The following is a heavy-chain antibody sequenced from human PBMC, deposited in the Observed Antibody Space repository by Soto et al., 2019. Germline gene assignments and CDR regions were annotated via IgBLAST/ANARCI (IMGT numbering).Heavy chain of an antibody. D-gene: IGHD6-6*01. CDR3: AHSRYSRSSFDY. CDR2: IYWDDDK. Sequence: GPTLVNPTQTLTLTRTFSGFSLTSNDVGVGWIRQPPGKALEWLALIYWDDDKRYSPSLKSRLTITKDTSKDQVVLRMTNMDPVDTATYYCAHSRYSRSSFDYWGQGTLVTVSS. V-gene: IGHV2-5*02. J-gene: IGHJ4*02. CDR1: GFSLTSNDVG.